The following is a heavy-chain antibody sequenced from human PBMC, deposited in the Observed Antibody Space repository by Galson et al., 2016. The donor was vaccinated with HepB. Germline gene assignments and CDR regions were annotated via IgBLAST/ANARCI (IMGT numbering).Heavy chain of an antibody. D-gene: IGHD6-19*01. V-gene: IGHV1-18*01. CDR1: GYTLASYG. J-gene: IGHJ4*02. Sequence: CKASGYTLASYGFSWVRQAPGRGLEWMGWISGYNGNTNYAQKLQGRVTMTTDTSTSTAYMDLRSLRSDDTAVYFCARVRGYSSVWSEAAFDYWGQGTLVTVSS. CDR3: ARVRGYSSVWSEAAFDY. CDR2: ISGYNGNT.